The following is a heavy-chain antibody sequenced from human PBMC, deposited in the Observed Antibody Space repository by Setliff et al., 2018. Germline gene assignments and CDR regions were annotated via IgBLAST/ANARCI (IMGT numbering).Heavy chain of an antibody. CDR1: GYPFVGYY. V-gene: IGHV1-2*02. CDR2: IDPKSGRT. D-gene: IGHD3-16*01. Sequence: ASVKVSCKTSGYPFVGYYIYWMRQAPGQGPEWMGWIDPKSGRTKYAVKFQGKVTMTRDTSINTIYMEVSSLTSDDTAMYYCAKQGDLAFDYWGQGTQVTVSS. J-gene: IGHJ4*02. CDR3: AKQGDLAFDY.